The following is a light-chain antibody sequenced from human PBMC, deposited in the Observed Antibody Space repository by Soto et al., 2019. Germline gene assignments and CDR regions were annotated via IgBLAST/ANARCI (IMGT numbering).Light chain of an antibody. CDR3: MQPLLTPGT. J-gene: IGKJ1*01. CDR1: QSLLYSNGYNY. V-gene: IGKV2-28*01. Sequence: DIVLTQSPLSLPVTPGEPASITCRSSQSLLYSNGYNYLDWYLQKPGQSPQLLIYLGSNRASGVPDRFSGSGSGTDFTLKISRVEAEDVGVYYCMQPLLTPGTFGPGTKVEIK. CDR2: LGS.